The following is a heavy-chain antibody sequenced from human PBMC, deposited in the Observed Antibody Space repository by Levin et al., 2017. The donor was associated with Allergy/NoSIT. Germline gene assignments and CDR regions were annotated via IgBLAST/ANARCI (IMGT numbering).Heavy chain of an antibody. D-gene: IGHD1-14*01. CDR3: ARNPPSTGWFDP. Sequence: ASVKVSCKASGYTFTNYDINWVRQATGQGLEWMGWMNPNSGDTGYAQKFQGRVTMTRDTSISTAFMELSSLRSEDTAVYYCARNPPSTGWFDPWGQGTLVTVSS. CDR2: MNPNSGDT. V-gene: IGHV1-8*01. CDR1: GYTFTNYD. J-gene: IGHJ5*02.